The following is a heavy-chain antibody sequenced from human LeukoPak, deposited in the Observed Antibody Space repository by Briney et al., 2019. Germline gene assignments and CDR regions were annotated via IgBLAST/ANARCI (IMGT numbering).Heavy chain of an antibody. D-gene: IGHD3-16*01. CDR2: IFYSGYT. Sequence: PSETLSLTCTVSGGSISSYYWSWIRQPPGKGLEWIGYIFYSGYTNYNPSLKSRVTISVDTSRTQFSLKLSSVTAADTAVYYCARDQGGVGYWGQGTLVTVSS. CDR3: ARDQGGVGY. CDR1: GGSISSYY. V-gene: IGHV4-59*01. J-gene: IGHJ4*02.